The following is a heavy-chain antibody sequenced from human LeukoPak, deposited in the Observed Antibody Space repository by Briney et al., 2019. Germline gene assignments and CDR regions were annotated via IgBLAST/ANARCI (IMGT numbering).Heavy chain of an antibody. D-gene: IGHD5-24*01. CDR2: IYYSGST. V-gene: IGHV4-39*01. Sequence: SETLSLTCTVPGGSISSSSYYWGWIRQPPGTGLEWIGSIYYSGSTYYNPSLKSRVTISVDTSKNQFSLKLSSVTAADTAVYYCARHGGRDGYIDYYYYYYMDVWGKGTTVTVSS. J-gene: IGHJ6*03. CDR3: ARHGGRDGYIDYYYYYYMDV. CDR1: GGSISSSSYY.